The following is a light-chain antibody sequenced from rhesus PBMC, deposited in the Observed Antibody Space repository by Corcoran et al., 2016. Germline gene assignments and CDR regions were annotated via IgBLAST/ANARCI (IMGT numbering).Light chain of an antibody. CDR1: QSFSSR. V-gene: IGKV1-46*01. CDR2: SAS. Sequence: DIQMTQSPSSPSASVGDTVTITCRASQSFSSRLAWYQQKPGKAPLLLRYSASRLQSGVPSRVSGSKSGTAFTLTISSLQPEDIASYCCQQFYSYPPTFGQGTKVEVK. J-gene: IGKJ1*01. CDR3: QQFYSYPPT.